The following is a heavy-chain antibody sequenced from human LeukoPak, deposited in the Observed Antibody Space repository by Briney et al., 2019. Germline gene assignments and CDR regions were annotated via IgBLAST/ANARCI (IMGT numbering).Heavy chain of an antibody. V-gene: IGHV3-7*01. CDR2: IRPDGSDK. D-gene: IGHD1-1*01. CDR1: GFSLRTYW. Sequence: GGSLRLSCVASGFSLRTYWMIWARQAPGKALEWVANIRPDGSDKFYADSVKGRFTISRDNAQNSIHLEMNSLRAEDTAVYYCARDIDTLDAAFDLWGQGSVVTVSS. CDR3: ARDIDTLDAAFDL. J-gene: IGHJ3*01.